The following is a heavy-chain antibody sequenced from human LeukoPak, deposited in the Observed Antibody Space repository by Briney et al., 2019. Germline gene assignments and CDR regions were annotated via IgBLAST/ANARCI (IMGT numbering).Heavy chain of an antibody. CDR1: GGSISSSSYY. V-gene: IGHV4-39*01. D-gene: IGHD4-17*01. Sequence: SETLSLTCTVSGGSISSSSYYWGWIRQPPGKGLECIGSIYHSGSTYYNPSLKSRVTISVDTSKNQFSLKLSSVTAADTAVYYCARQGTTVTFSSYWGQGTLVAVSS. J-gene: IGHJ4*02. CDR3: ARQGTTVTFSSY. CDR2: IYHSGST.